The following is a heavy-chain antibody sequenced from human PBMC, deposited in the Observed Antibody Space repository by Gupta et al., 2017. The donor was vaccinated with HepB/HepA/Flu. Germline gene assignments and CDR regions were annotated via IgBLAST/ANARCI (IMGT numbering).Heavy chain of an antibody. D-gene: IGHD3-3*01. CDR1: GFTLSSYS. CDR3: ARVSDFWGMDV. J-gene: IGHJ6*02. V-gene: IGHV3-21*01. CDR2: ISSSSSYI. Sequence: EVQLVESGGGLVKPGGSLRLSCAASGFTLSSYSMNWVRQAPGKGLEWVSSISSSSSYIYYADSVKGRFTISRDNAKNSLYLQMNSLRAEDTAVYYCARVSDFWGMDVWGQGTTVTVSS.